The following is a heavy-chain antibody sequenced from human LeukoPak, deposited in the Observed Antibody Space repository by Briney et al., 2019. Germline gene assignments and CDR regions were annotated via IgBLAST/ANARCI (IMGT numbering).Heavy chain of an antibody. CDR2: ISWNSGSI. V-gene: IGHV3-9*01. CDR1: RFTFDDYA. Sequence: GGSLRLSCAASRFTFDDYAMHWVRQAPGKGLEWVSGISWNSGSIGYADSVKGRFTISRDNAKNSLYLQMNSLTAEDTAVYYCARDDKWGFDYWGQGTLVTVSS. CDR3: ARDDKWGFDY. D-gene: IGHD1-26*01. J-gene: IGHJ4*02.